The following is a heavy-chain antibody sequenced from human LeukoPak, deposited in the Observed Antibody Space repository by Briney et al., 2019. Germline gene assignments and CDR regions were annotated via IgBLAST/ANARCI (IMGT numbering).Heavy chain of an antibody. CDR3: ARGIAAAGRYYYYYMDV. V-gene: IGHV4-38-2*01. D-gene: IGHD6-13*01. J-gene: IGHJ6*03. Sequence: SETLSLTCAVSGYSISSGYYWGWIRQPPGKGLEWIGSIYHSGSTYYNPSLKSRVTISVDTSKNQFSLKLSSVTAANTAVYYCARGIAAAGRYYYYYMDVWGKGTTVTVSS. CDR2: IYHSGST. CDR1: GYSISSGYY.